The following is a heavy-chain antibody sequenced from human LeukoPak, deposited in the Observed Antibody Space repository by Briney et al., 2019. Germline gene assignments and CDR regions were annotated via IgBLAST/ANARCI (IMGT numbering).Heavy chain of an antibody. CDR2: VSTYNGNT. D-gene: IGHD3-16*01. J-gene: IGHJ4*02. V-gene: IGHV1-18*01. Sequence: ASVKVSCKVSGDPSPSYGFSWVRQAPGQGLEWVGWVSTYNGNTNYGQKFQDRVTMTTDTSTNTAYMELRSLRSDDTAVYFCASGLGAYVDWGQGTLITVSS. CDR1: GDPSPSYG. CDR3: ASGLGAYVD.